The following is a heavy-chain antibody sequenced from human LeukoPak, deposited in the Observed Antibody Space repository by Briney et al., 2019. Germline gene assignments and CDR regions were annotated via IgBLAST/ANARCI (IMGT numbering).Heavy chain of an antibody. J-gene: IGHJ4*02. V-gene: IGHV3-23*01. CDR3: AKDFKSTVVTTLDY. D-gene: IGHD4-23*01. CDR2: ISGSGGST. CDR1: GFTFSSYA. Sequence: QSRGSLRLSCAASGFTFSSYAMSWVRQAPGKGLEWVSAISGSGGSTYYADSVKGRFTISRDNSKNTLYLQMNSLRAEDTAVYYCAKDFKSTVVTTLDYWGQGTLVTVSS.